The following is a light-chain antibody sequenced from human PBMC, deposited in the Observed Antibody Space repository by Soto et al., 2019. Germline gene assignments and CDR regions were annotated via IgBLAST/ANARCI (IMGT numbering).Light chain of an antibody. Sequence: EIEMTQSPAILSMSPGERATLSCRASQSVSSSLAWYQQKPGQAPRLLIYGASTRATGIPARVSGSGSGTEFTLTISGLQSEDFAVYYCQQYNNWPRTFGQGTKV. V-gene: IGKV3-15*01. CDR2: GAS. CDR3: QQYNNWPRT. CDR1: QSVSSS. J-gene: IGKJ1*01.